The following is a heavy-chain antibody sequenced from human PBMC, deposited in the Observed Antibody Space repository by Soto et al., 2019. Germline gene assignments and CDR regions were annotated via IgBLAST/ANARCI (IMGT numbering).Heavy chain of an antibody. D-gene: IGHD6-13*01. CDR3: ARDPPLGIAAAGQPNLDY. J-gene: IGHJ4*02. CDR1: GYTFTSYG. V-gene: IGHV1-18*01. Sequence: QVQLVQSGAEVKKPGASVKVSCKASGYTFTSYGISWVRQAPGQGLEWMGWISAYNGNTNYAQKLQGRVTMTTDTATSTAYMELRRLRSDDTAVYYCARDPPLGIAAAGQPNLDYWGQGTLVTVSS. CDR2: ISAYNGNT.